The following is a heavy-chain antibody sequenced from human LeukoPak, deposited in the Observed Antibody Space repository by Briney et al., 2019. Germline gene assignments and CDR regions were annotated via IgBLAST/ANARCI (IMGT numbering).Heavy chain of an antibody. J-gene: IGHJ4*02. CDR3: ARGIVGPTGDY. V-gene: IGHV3-74*01. Sequence: GGSLRLSCAASGFTFDNYGMSWVRQAPGKGLVWVSRINSDGSSTSYAASVKGRFTISRDNAKNTLYLQMNSLRAEDTAVYYCARGIVGPTGDYWGQGTLVTVSS. CDR2: INSDGSST. CDR1: GFTFDNYG. D-gene: IGHD1-26*01.